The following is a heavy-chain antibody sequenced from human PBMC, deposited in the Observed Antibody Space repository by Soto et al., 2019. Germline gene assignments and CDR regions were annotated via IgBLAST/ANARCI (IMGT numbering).Heavy chain of an antibody. CDR2: ISGYNGNT. V-gene: IGHV1-18*01. CDR1: GYTFTTYG. Sequence: QVQLVQSGTEVKKPGASVKVSCKTSGYTFTTYGVNWVRQAPGQGLEWMGWISGYNGNTNYPQKFQGRVTLTTDTFMRTAYMELRSLTFEDTAVYYCARGAHGSGYAVYWGQGTLVTVSS. CDR3: ARGAHGSGYAVY. J-gene: IGHJ4*02. D-gene: IGHD3-3*01.